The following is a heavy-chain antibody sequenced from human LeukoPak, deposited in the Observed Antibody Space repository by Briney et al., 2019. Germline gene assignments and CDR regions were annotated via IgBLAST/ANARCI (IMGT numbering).Heavy chain of an antibody. CDR1: GYTFTGYY. V-gene: IGHV1-2*02. D-gene: IGHD3-3*01. Sequence: HRASVNVSCKAPGYTFTGYYMHWVRQAPGQGLEWMGWINPNSGGTNYAQKFQGRVTMTRDTSISTAYMELSSLRSDDTAVYYCAREGPDYDFWSGPTLNWFDPWGQGTLVTVSS. CDR3: AREGPDYDFWSGPTLNWFDP. J-gene: IGHJ5*02. CDR2: INPNSGGT.